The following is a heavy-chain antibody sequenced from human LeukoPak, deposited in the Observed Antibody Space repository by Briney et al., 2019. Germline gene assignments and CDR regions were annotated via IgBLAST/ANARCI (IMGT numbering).Heavy chain of an antibody. J-gene: IGHJ4*02. CDR3: ARTPQEYYYDLYFDS. V-gene: IGHV4-38-2*02. Sequence: EPSETLSLTCTVSGYSISSGYYWGWIRQPPGKGLVWIGNIYHGGTTYYNPSLNSRVSISADTSRNQFSLRLASVTAADTAVYYCARTPQEYYYDLYFDSWGQGTLVTVSS. CDR1: GYSISSGYY. D-gene: IGHD3-22*01. CDR2: IYHGGTT.